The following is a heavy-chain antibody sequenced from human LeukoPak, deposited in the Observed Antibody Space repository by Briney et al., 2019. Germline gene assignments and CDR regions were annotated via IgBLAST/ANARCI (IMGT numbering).Heavy chain of an antibody. V-gene: IGHV4-34*01. J-gene: IGHJ4*02. CDR1: GGSFSGYY. Sequence: SETLSLTCAVYGGSFSGYYWSWIRQPPGKGLEWIGEINHSGSTNYNPSLKSRVTISVDTSKNQFSLKLSSMTAADTAVYYCARVGFWSGYSSGYWGQGTLVTVSS. CDR3: ARVGFWSGYSSGY. D-gene: IGHD3-3*01. CDR2: INHSGST.